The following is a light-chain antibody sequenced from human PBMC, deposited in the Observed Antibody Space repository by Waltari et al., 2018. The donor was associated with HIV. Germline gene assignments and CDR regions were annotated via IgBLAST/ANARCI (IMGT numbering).Light chain of an antibody. CDR2: KVS. Sequence: DVVMTQSPLSLPVTLGQPASISCRSSQSLVYRDGNTYLIWFQQRPGQSPGRLIYKVSNRDSGVPDRFSGSGSGTDFTLKISRVEAEDVGVYYCMQGTHWPYTFGQGTKLKIK. CDR3: MQGTHWPYT. J-gene: IGKJ2*01. CDR1: QSLVYRDGNTY. V-gene: IGKV2-30*01.